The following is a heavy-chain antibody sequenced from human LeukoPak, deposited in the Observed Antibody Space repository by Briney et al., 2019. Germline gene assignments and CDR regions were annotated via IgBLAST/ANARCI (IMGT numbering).Heavy chain of an antibody. D-gene: IGHD1-14*01. Sequence: PGGSLRLSCAASVFTFSSYAMSWVRQAPGKGLEWVSAISGPAGSRDYADSVKGRFTIYRDNSKNTLYLQMNSLRAEDTAIYYCEKKVGLVSSPLYYFDFWGQGTLVTVSS. J-gene: IGHJ4*02. CDR2: ISGPAGSR. V-gene: IGHV3-23*01. CDR3: EKKVGLVSSPLYYFDF. CDR1: VFTFSSYA.